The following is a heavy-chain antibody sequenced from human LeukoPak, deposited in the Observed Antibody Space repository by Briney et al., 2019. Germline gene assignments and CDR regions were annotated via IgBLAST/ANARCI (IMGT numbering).Heavy chain of an antibody. CDR3: AKDTSGYSALNWFDP. D-gene: IGHD6-13*01. Sequence: GGSLRLSCAASGITFNNFGMRWVRQAPGKGLEWVSSISNGGDHKFYADSVRGRFTISRDNSKNTLYLQMDSLRAEDTAVYYCAKDTSGYSALNWFDPWGQGTLVTVSS. J-gene: IGHJ5*02. V-gene: IGHV3-23*01. CDR1: GITFNNFG. CDR2: ISNGGDHK.